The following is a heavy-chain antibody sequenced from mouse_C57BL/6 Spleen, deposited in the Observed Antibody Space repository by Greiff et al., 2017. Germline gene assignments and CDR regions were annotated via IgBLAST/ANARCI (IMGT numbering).Heavy chain of an antibody. CDR1: GFSLTSYG. CDR2: IWSGGST. J-gene: IGHJ2*01. D-gene: IGHD1-1*01. V-gene: IGHV2-2*01. CDR3: ARHYYGSSYYFDY. Sequence: VQLQQSGPGLVQPSQSLSITCTVSGFSLTSYGVHWVRQSPGKGLEWLGVIWSGGSTDYNAAFISSLSISKDNSKSQVVFKMNSLQADDTSIYYCARHYYGSSYYFDYWGQGTTLTVSS.